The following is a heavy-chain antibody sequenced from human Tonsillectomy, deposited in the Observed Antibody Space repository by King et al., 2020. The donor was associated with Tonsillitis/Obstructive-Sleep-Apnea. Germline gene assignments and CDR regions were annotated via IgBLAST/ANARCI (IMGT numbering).Heavy chain of an antibody. V-gene: IGHV5-10-1*03. CDR2: IDPSDSYT. Sequence: QLVQSGAEVKKPGESLRISCKGSGYSFTTYWITWVRQMPGKGLEWMGTIDPSDSYTNYSPSFQGHVTISADKSISTAYLQWSSLKASDTAMYYCASHTGYSNGYRNGMDVWGQGTTVTVSS. CDR3: ASHTGYSNGYRNGMDV. CDR1: GYSFTTYW. J-gene: IGHJ6*02. D-gene: IGHD5-18*01.